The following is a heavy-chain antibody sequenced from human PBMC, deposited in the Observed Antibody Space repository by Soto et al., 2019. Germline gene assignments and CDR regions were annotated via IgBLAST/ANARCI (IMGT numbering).Heavy chain of an antibody. V-gene: IGHV1-69*13. J-gene: IGHJ4*02. CDR3: ARLREGSYYDSSGDLDY. CDR2: IIPIFGTA. CDR1: GGTFISYA. D-gene: IGHD3-22*01. Sequence: GASVKVSCKASGGTFISYAISWVRQAPGQGLEWMGGIIPIFGTANYAQKFQGRVTITADESTSTAYMELSSLRSEDTAVYYCARLREGSYYDSSGDLDYWGQGTLVTVSS.